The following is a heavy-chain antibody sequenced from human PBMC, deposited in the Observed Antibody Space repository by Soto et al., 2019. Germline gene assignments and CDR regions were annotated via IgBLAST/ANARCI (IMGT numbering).Heavy chain of an antibody. CDR2: ISAYNGNT. CDR3: ARLLRIAVARYYFDY. D-gene: IGHD6-19*01. V-gene: IGHV1-18*01. Sequence: QVQLVQSGAEVKKPGDSVKVSCKASGYTFTSYGISWVRQAPAQGLERMGWISAYNGNTNYAQKLQGRVTMTTDTSTSTAYIELRSLRSDDTAVYYCARLLRIAVARYYFDYWGQGTLVTVSS. CDR1: GYTFTSYG. J-gene: IGHJ4*02.